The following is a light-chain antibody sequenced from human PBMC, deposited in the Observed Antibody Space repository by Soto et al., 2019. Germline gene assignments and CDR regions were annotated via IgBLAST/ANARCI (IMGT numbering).Light chain of an antibody. CDR1: QTISSSD. CDR2: GAS. CDR3: QVSANSPPKYT. J-gene: IGKJ2*01. Sequence: EIVLTQSPGTLSLSPGERATLSCRASQTISSSDLAWYQQKPGQAPRLLIFGASSRAPDIPDRFSGSGSGTDFTLTISRLDPEDFAVYYWQVSANSPPKYTFCPGTKLEI. V-gene: IGKV3-20*01.